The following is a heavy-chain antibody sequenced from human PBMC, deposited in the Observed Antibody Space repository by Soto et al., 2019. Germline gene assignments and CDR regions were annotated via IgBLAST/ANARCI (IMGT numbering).Heavy chain of an antibody. CDR2: INSDGSST. D-gene: IGHD2-2*03. Sequence: GGSLRLSCAASGFTFSSYWMHWVRQAPGKGLVWVSRINSDGSSTRYADPVKGRFTISRDNARNTLYLQMNSLRAEDTAVYYCARDAGYCSSTSCYHRDFDYWGHGTPVTVSS. CDR1: GFTFSSYW. J-gene: IGHJ4*01. V-gene: IGHV3-74*01. CDR3: ARDAGYCSSTSCYHRDFDY.